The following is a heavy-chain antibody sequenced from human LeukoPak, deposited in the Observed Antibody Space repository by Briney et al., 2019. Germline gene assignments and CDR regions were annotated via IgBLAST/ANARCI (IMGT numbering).Heavy chain of an antibody. CDR2: INPNSGGT. D-gene: IGHD2-21*02. V-gene: IGHV1-2*02. CDR3: ALYCGGDCYSKFRFDI. J-gene: IGHJ3*02. Sequence: ASVKVSCKASGYTFTGYYMHWVRQAPGQGLEWMGWINPNSGGTNYAQKFQGRVTMTRDTSISTAYMELSRLRSDDTAVYYCALYCGGDCYSKFRFDIWGQGTMVTVSS. CDR1: GYTFTGYY.